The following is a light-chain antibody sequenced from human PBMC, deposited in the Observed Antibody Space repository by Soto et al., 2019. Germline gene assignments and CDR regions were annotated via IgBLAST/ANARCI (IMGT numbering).Light chain of an antibody. J-gene: IGLJ2*01. Sequence: QSVLTQPASVSGSPGQSITISYTGTSSDVGGYNYVSWYQQHPGKAPKLMIYEVSNRPSGVSNRFSGSKSGNTASLTISGLQAEDEADYYCSSYTSSSTLSVVFGGGTKLTVL. CDR1: SSDVGGYNY. V-gene: IGLV2-14*01. CDR3: SSYTSSSTLSVV. CDR2: EVS.